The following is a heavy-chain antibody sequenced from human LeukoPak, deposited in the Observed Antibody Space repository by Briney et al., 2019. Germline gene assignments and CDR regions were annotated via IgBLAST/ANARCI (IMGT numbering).Heavy chain of an antibody. CDR1: GGSISSSSYY. Sequence: SETLSLTCTVSGGSISSSSYYWGWIRQPPGKGLEWIGSIYYSGSTNYNPSLKSRVTISVDTSKNQFSLKLSSVTAAGTAVYYCARSNCSGGSCPPSEAFDIWGQGTMVTVSS. CDR2: IYYSGST. J-gene: IGHJ3*02. D-gene: IGHD2-15*01. CDR3: ARSNCSGGSCPPSEAFDI. V-gene: IGHV4-39*07.